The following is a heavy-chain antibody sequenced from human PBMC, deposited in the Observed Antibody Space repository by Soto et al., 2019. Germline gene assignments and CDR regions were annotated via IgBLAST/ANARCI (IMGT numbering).Heavy chain of an antibody. D-gene: IGHD2-15*01. CDR3: AKGQYCSGGSCYFNPSDY. J-gene: IGHJ4*02. Sequence: GGSLRLSCAASGFTFSSYGMHWVRQAPGKGLEWVAVISYDGSNKYYADSVRGRFTIARDNTKNTLYLQMNSLRVEDTAVYYCAKGQYCSGGSCYFNPSDYWGQGSLVTVSS. V-gene: IGHV3-30*18. CDR2: ISYDGSNK. CDR1: GFTFSSYG.